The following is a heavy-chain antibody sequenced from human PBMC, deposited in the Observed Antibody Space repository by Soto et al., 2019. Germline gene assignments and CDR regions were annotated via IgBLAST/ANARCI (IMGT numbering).Heavy chain of an antibody. J-gene: IGHJ4*02. Sequence: EVQLLESGGGLVQPGGSLRLSCTASGFTFSTYWMSWVRQAPGKGLGWVANIKEDGSEKYYVDSVKGRFSISRDNARSSLYLQMNSLRSEDTAVYYCVRVGRLGGYWGQGTQVTVSS. V-gene: IGHV3-7*03. D-gene: IGHD3-16*01. CDR2: IKEDGSEK. CDR1: GFTFSTYW. CDR3: VRVGRLGGY.